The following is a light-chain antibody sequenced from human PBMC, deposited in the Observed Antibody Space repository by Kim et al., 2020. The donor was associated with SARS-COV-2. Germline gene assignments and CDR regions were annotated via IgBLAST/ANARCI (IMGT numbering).Light chain of an antibody. Sequence: PGETATFSCRGSESADSSNLSWYQQKPGQAPRRLIFGASSRATGIPDRFSGSGAGTDYTLTISRLEPEDFAVYYCQQFGGSPPITFGQGTRLEIK. CDR3: QQFGGSPPIT. V-gene: IGKV3-20*01. CDR2: GAS. J-gene: IGKJ5*01. CDR1: ESADSSN.